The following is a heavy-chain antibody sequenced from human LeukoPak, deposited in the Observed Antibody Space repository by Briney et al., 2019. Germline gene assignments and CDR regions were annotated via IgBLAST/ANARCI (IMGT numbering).Heavy chain of an antibody. CDR1: GFTVSSNY. CDR2: IYSGGNT. D-gene: IGHD3-22*01. V-gene: IGHV3-66*01. Sequence: GGSLRLSRAASGFTVSSNYMTWVRQAPGKGLEWVSVIYSGGNTYYADSVKGRFTISRDNSKNTVYLQMNSLRSEDTAVYYCATDGDRYYYDTGGPYWGQGTLV. J-gene: IGHJ4*02. CDR3: ATDGDRYYYDTGGPY.